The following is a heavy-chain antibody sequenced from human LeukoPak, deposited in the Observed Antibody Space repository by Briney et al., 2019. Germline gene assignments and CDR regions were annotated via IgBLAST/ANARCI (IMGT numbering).Heavy chain of an antibody. CDR3: ARVYYGSGSYYPYYFDY. CDR1: GFTFTSYA. J-gene: IGHJ4*02. V-gene: IGHV3-21*01. CDR2: ISSSSSYI. Sequence: GGSLRLSCTASGFTFTSYAMTWVRQAPGKGLEWVSSISSSSSYIYYADSVKGRFTISRDNAKNSLYLQMNSLRAEDTAVYYCARVYYGSGSYYPYYFDYWGQGTLVTVSS. D-gene: IGHD3-10*01.